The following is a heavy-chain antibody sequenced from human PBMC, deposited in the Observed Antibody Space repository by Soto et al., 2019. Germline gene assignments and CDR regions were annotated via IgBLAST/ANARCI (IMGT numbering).Heavy chain of an antibody. J-gene: IGHJ4*02. Sequence: SETLSLTCAVSGGSVNTGYWCSWVRQPPGKGLEWIGEVHHSGTTNYIQSLTSRLTMSVDKSGNQVSLELTPVAAADTAVYYCARGVSYRWVYWGQGTLVTVSS. CDR1: GGSVNTGYW. D-gene: IGHD3-16*02. CDR3: ARGVSYRWVY. CDR2: VHHSGTT. V-gene: IGHV4-4*02.